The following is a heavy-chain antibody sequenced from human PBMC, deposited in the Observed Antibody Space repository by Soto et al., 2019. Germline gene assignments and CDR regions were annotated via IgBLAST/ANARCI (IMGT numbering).Heavy chain of an antibody. CDR3: ARDVIAPPNCFYP. Sequence: QVQLQESGPGLVKPLETLSLTSTVSGGSIDSGDCYWRWIRQPPGKGLEWIGYVYYRGTTNYKPFLKSRVTLSLAKSENQFSLKMNSVNAAEKAVYYWARDVIAPPNCFYPWGHGTMVTGSS. CDR2: VYYRGTT. J-gene: IGHJ5*02. CDR1: GGSIDSGDCY. V-gene: IGHV4-61*08. D-gene: IGHD2-21*01.